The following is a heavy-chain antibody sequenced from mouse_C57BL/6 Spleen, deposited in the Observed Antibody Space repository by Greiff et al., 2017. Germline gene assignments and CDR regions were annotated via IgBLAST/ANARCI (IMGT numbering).Heavy chain of an antibody. D-gene: IGHD1-1*01. CDR3: TNYYGSSYDGYFDY. Sequence: VQLKESGTVLARPGASVKMSCKTSGYTFTSYWMHWVKQRPGQGLEWIGAIYPGNSDTSYNQKFKGKAKLTAVTSASTAYMELSSLTNEDSAVYYCTNYYGSSYDGYFDYWGQGTTLTVSS. V-gene: IGHV1-5*01. CDR2: IYPGNSDT. J-gene: IGHJ2*01. CDR1: GYTFTSYW.